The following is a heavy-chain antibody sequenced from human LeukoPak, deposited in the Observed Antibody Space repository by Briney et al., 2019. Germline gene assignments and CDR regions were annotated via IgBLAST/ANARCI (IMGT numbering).Heavy chain of an antibody. CDR2: IYHSGST. V-gene: IGHV4-38-2*01. D-gene: IGHD2-2*01. CDR3: ARLAIVVVPAATDNWFDP. J-gene: IGHJ5*02. CDR1: GYSISSGYY. Sequence: PSETLSLTCAVSGYSISSGYYWGWIRQPPGKGLEWIGRIYHSGSTYYNPSLKSRVTISVDTSKNQFSLKLSSVTAADTAVYFCARLAIVVVPAATDNWFDPWGQGTLVTVSS.